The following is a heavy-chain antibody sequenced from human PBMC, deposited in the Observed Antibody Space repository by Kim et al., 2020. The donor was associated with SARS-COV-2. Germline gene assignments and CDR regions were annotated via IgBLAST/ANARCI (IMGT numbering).Heavy chain of an antibody. CDR2: IYYSGST. Sequence: SETLSLTCTVSGGSISSYYWSWIRQPPGKGLEWIGYIYYSGSTNYNPSLKSRVTISVDTSKNQFSLKLSSVTAADTAVYYCARAVYYDILTGYPYGMDVWGQGTTVTVSS. J-gene: IGHJ6*02. V-gene: IGHV4-59*01. CDR3: ARAVYYDILTGYPYGMDV. CDR1: GGSISSYY. D-gene: IGHD3-9*01.